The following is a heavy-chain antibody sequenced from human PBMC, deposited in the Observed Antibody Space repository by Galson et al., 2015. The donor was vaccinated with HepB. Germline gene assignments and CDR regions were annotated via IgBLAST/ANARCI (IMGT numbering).Heavy chain of an antibody. V-gene: IGHV3-23*01. CDR3: AKNSGSNWFVPYHFDS. J-gene: IGHJ4*02. CDR2: ISGSGGST. D-gene: IGHD6-13*01. Sequence: SLRLSCAASGFTFNNYVINWVRQSPGKGLEWVASISGSGGSTYYGGSVKGRFTISRDNSRNTVFLHMNRLRAEDTAVYYCAKNSGSNWFVPYHFDSWGQGTLVTVSS. CDR1: GFTFNNYV.